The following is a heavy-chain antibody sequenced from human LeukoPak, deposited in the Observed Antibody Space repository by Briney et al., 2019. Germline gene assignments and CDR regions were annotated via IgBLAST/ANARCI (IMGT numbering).Heavy chain of an antibody. V-gene: IGHV1-2*06. J-gene: IGHJ4*02. CDR2: INPNSGGT. D-gene: IGHD3-10*01. CDR1: GYTFTGYY. CDR3: ARRYYYGSGASPDY. Sequence: ASVTVSCTSSGYTFTGYYMHWVRQAPGQGLEWMGRINPNSGGTNYAQKFQGRVTMTRDTSISTAYMELSRLRSDDTAVYYYARRYYYGSGASPDYWGQGTLVTVSS.